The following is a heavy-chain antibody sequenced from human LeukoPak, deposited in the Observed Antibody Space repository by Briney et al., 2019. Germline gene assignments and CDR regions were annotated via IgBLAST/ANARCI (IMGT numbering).Heavy chain of an antibody. Sequence: SQTLSLTCAISGDSFSSANTAWDWLRQSPSRGLEWLGRTYYRSKWFTDYAVSVKSRLTINPDTSKNQFSLHLNSLSPEDTAVYYCARGWGFDFWGQGTLVTVSS. D-gene: IGHD7-27*01. J-gene: IGHJ4*02. CDR1: GDSFSSANTA. CDR3: ARGWGFDF. CDR2: TYYRSKWFT. V-gene: IGHV6-1*01.